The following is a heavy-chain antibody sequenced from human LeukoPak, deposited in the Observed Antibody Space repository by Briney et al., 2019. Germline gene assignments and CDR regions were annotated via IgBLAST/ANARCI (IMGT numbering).Heavy chain of an antibody. CDR1: GVTFNKYT. V-gene: IGHV3-21*04. D-gene: IGHD5-12*01. Sequence: GGSLRLSCAASGVTFNKYTRNWGRRAPGEGVEWGSCISTSSRCIYYADSVKGRFTISRDNAKNTLYLQMDILRGEAPACFYVASVQSGYNQRSFYYYMDVWGKGTTVTVSS. J-gene: IGHJ6*03. CDR3: ASVQSGYNQRSFYYYMDV. CDR2: ISTSSRCI.